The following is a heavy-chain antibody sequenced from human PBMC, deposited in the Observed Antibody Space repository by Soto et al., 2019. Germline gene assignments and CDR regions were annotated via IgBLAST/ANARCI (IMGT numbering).Heavy chain of an antibody. CDR1: GFSLSTSGVG. Sequence: QITLKESGPTLVKPTQTLTLTCTFSGFSLSTSGVGVGWIRQHPGKALEWLALIYWDDDKRYSPSLKSRLTITKDTSKNQVVLTMTNMDPVDTATYYCAHRRKLEAARPYNWFDPWGQGTLVTVSS. CDR3: AHRRKLEAARPYNWFDP. CDR2: IYWDDDK. D-gene: IGHD6-6*01. V-gene: IGHV2-5*02. J-gene: IGHJ5*02.